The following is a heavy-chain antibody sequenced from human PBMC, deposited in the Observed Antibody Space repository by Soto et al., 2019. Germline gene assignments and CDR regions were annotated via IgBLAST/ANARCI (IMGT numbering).Heavy chain of an antibody. V-gene: IGHV4-39*01. J-gene: IGHJ4*02. D-gene: IGHD4-17*01. CDR3: ASLPDYGSYFDY. Sequence: QLQLQESGPGLVKPSETLSLTCTVSGGSISSSSYYWGWIRQPPGKGLEGIGSIYYSGSTYYNPSLKSRVTISVDTSKNQFSLKLSSVTAADTAVYYCASLPDYGSYFDYWGQGTLVTVSS. CDR2: IYYSGST. CDR1: GGSISSSSYY.